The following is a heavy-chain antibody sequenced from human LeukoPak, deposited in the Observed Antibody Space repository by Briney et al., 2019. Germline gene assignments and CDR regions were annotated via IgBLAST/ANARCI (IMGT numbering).Heavy chain of an antibody. D-gene: IGHD3/OR15-3a*01. V-gene: IGHV3-30*04. CDR2: ISYDGSNK. J-gene: IGHJ5*02. CDR1: GFTFSSYA. CDR3: ARAAAGTGAFRDNWFDP. Sequence: PGRSLRLSCAASGFTFSSYAMHWVRQAPGKGLEWVAVISYDGSNKYYADSVKGRFTISRNNSKNTLYLQMNSLRAEDTALYYCARAAAGTGAFRDNWFDPWGQGTLVTVSS.